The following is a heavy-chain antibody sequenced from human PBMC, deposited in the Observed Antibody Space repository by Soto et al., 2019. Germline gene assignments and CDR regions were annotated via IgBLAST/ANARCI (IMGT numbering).Heavy chain of an antibody. V-gene: IGHV1-18*01. CDR2: ISPNSEKT. J-gene: IGHJ6*02. CDR3: ARIGYVGPTLYGGNYYGMDV. D-gene: IGHD2-15*01. Sequence: ASVKVSCKASGYTFSNFGISWVRQAPGEGLEWMGWISPNSEKTKIAQRFQGRVTMTTDISTGTSYLELRGLTSDDTAVYYCARIGYVGPTLYGGNYYGMDVWGQGTTVTVSS. CDR1: GYTFSNFG.